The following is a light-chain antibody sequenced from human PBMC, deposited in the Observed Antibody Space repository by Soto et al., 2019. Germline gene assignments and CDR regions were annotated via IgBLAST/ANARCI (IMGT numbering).Light chain of an antibody. Sequence: EIVLTQSPATLSLSPGDRATLSCRASQSVGSSLAWYQQKPGQAPRLLIYAASNRATGIPDRFRGSASESGTDFTLTISSLEPDDFALYYCQQHSYWPWTFGQGTKVEIK. J-gene: IGKJ1*01. CDR2: AAS. V-gene: IGKV3-11*01. CDR3: QQHSYWPWT. CDR1: QSVGSS.